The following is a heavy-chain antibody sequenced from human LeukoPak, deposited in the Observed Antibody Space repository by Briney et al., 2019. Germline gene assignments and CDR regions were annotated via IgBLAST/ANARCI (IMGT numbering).Heavy chain of an antibody. J-gene: IGHJ4*02. D-gene: IGHD3-10*01. V-gene: IGHV1-46*01. CDR1: GYTFTSYY. CDR3: ATVLVTMVRGVPFDY. Sequence: GASVKVSCKASGYTFTSYYLHWVRQAPGQGLEWMGIINPSGGSTSYAQKFQGRVTMTEDTSTDTAYMELSSLRSEDTAVYYCATVLVTMVRGVPFDYWGQGTLVTVSS. CDR2: INPSGGST.